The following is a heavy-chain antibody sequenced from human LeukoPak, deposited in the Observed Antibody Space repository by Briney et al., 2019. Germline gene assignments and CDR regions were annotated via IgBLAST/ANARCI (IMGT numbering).Heavy chain of an antibody. J-gene: IGHJ6*02. CDR1: GYTFTSYD. CDR3: ARAYSSGWYWFYYYYYGMDV. V-gene: IGHV1-8*01. Sequence: GASVKVSCKASGYTFTSYDINWVRQATGQGLEWMGWMNPNSGNTGYAQKFQGRVTMTRNTSISTAYMELSSLRSEDTAVYYCARAYSSGWYWFYYYYYGMDVWGQGTTVTVSS. CDR2: MNPNSGNT. D-gene: IGHD6-19*01.